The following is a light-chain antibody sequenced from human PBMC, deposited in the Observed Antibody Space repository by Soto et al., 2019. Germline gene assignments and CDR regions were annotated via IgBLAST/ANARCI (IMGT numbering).Light chain of an antibody. J-gene: IGKJ1*01. Sequence: EIVMTQSPATLSVSAGERATLSCRASQNVSSNLAWYQQKPGQAPRLLIYGASSRATGIPDRFSGSGSGTDFTLTISRLEPEDFAVYYCQQYGSSPTFGQGTKVDI. V-gene: IGKV3-20*01. CDR3: QQYGSSPT. CDR2: GAS. CDR1: QNVSSN.